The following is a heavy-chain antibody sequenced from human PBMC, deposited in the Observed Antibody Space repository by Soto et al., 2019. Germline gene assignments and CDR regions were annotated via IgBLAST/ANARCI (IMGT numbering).Heavy chain of an antibody. CDR2: VCSSGSS. D-gene: IGHD2-2*01. Sequence: PSGTLSLTCNVSGWTISIFCWTWIRQSPGKGLESIGYVCSSGSSNYNPSLESRVAISRDTSKNQFSLRLTSVTAADTAVYYCARVRTEYAGLDYWGQGTLVTV. CDR3: ARVRTEYAGLDY. V-gene: IGHV4-59*12. CDR1: GWTISIFC. J-gene: IGHJ4*02.